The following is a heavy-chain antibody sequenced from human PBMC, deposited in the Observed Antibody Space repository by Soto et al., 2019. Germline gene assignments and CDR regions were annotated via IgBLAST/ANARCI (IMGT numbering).Heavy chain of an antibody. D-gene: IGHD1-1*01. CDR1: GFTFSDHY. J-gene: IGHJ2*01. CDR3: ARDRVGATGDWHFDL. CDR2: TRNKANSYTT. V-gene: IGHV3-72*01. Sequence: EVQLVESGGGLVQPGGSLRLSCAASGFTFSDHYMDWVRQAPGKGLEWVGRTRNKANSYTTEYAASVKGRFTISRDDSKNSLYLQMNSLKTEDTAVYYCARDRVGATGDWHFDLWGRGTLVTVSS.